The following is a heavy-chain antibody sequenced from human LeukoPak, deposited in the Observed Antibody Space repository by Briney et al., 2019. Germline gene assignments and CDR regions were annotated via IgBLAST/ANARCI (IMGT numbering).Heavy chain of an antibody. CDR2: ISGSGGST. V-gene: IGHV3-23*01. CDR1: GFAFSSYA. J-gene: IGHJ4*02. Sequence: GGSLRLSCAASGFAFSSYAMSWVRQAPGKGLEWVSTISGSGGSTYYADSVKGRFTISRDNSKNTLYLQMNSLRAEDTAVYYCAKDAVDYGDYFDYWGQGTLDSVSS. CDR3: AKDAVDYGDYFDY. D-gene: IGHD4-17*01.